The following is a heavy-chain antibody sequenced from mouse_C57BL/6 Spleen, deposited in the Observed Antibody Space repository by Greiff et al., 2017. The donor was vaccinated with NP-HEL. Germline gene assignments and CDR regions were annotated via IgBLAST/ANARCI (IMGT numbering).Heavy chain of an antibody. D-gene: IGHD2-2*01. CDR1: GYTFTSYW. CDR2: INPSNGGT. V-gene: IGHV1-53*01. Sequence: VKLQQPGTELVKPGASVKLSCKASGYTFTSYWMHWVKQRPGQGLEWIGNINPSNGGTNYNEKFKSKATLTVDKSSSTAYMQLSSLTSEDSAVYYCAREAYGYDGSFAYWGQGTLVTVSA. J-gene: IGHJ3*01. CDR3: AREAYGYDGSFAY.